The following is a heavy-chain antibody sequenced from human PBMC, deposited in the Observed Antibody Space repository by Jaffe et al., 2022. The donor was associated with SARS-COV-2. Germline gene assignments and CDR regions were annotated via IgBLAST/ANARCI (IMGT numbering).Heavy chain of an antibody. J-gene: IGHJ6*03. V-gene: IGHV3-15*01. CDR2: IKSKTDDATT. Sequence: EVQLVESGGGLVKPGGSLRLSCAASGFTFSNAWMSWVRQAPGKGLEWVGRIKSKTDDATTDYAAPVKGRFTISRDDSRNTLYLQMNSLKTEDTAVYYCATERPHLPYYSYYIDVWGKGTTVTVSS. CDR3: ATERPHLPYYSYYIDV. CDR1: GFTFSNAW.